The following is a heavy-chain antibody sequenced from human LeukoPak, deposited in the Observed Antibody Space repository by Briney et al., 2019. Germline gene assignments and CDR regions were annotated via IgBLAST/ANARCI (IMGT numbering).Heavy chain of an antibody. CDR2: INAGNGNT. D-gene: IGHD5-18*01. J-gene: IGHJ4*02. Sequence: PGESLKISCKGSGYSFTSYWIGWVRQMPGKGLEWMGWINAGNGNTKYSQKFQGRVTITRDTSASTAYMELSSLRSEDTAVYYCARASIQLWSYFDYWGQGTLVTVSS. CDR1: GYSFTSYW. CDR3: ARASIQLWSYFDY. V-gene: IGHV1-3*01.